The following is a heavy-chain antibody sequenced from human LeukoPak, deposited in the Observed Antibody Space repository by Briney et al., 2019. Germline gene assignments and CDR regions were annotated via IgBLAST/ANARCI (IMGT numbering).Heavy chain of an antibody. D-gene: IGHD4-17*01. CDR1: GGSISSGGYY. CDR3: ARDLTVTTFDGYFDL. Sequence: SGTLSLTCTVSGGSISSGGYYWSWIRQHPGKGLEWIGYIYYSGSTYYNPSLKSRVTISVDTSKNQFSLKLSSVTAADTAVYYCARDLTVTTFDGYFDLWGRGTLVTVSS. CDR2: IYYSGST. V-gene: IGHV4-31*03. J-gene: IGHJ2*01.